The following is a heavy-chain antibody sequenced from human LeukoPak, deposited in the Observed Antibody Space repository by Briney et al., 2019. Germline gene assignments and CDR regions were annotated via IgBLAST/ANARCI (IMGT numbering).Heavy chain of an antibody. J-gene: IGHJ1*01. V-gene: IGHV1-8*01. Sequence: ASVMDSCKASRYTFTSYDINWVRPATGQGVEWMGWMNPNSGNTGYAQKFQGRVTMPSNTSISTAYMELSSLRSEGTAVYYCAIIQLWLFDPLPWGQGTLGTVSS. D-gene: IGHD5-18*01. CDR2: MNPNSGNT. CDR3: AIIQLWLFDPLP. CDR1: RYTFTSYD.